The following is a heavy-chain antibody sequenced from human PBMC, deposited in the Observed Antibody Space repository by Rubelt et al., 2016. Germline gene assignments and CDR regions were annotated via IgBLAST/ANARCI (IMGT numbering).Heavy chain of an antibody. CDR1: GYTFTGYY. CDR3: ARFAIGGHSSGYLFDY. CDR2: INPNSGGT. D-gene: IGHD3-22*01. V-gene: IGHV1-2*02. Sequence: QVQLVQSGAEVKKPGASVKVSCKASGYTFTGYYMHWVRQAPGQGLEWMGWINPNSGGTNYAQNCHGRVTMTRDTAISTAYMELSRLRSDDTAVYYCARFAIGGHSSGYLFDYWGQGTLVTVSS. J-gene: IGHJ4*02.